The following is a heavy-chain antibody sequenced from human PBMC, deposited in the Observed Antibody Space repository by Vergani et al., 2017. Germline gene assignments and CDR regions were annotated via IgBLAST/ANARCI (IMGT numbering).Heavy chain of an antibody. Sequence: QVQLQESGPGLVKPSETLSLTCTVSGGSISSYYWSWIRQPPGQGLEWIGYIYYSGSTNYNPSLKSRVTISVDTSKNQFSLKLSSVTAADTAVYYCARYYNWNESFDIWGQGTMVTVSS. CDR3: ARYYNWNESFDI. V-gene: IGHV4-59*01. J-gene: IGHJ3*02. D-gene: IGHD1-1*01. CDR2: IYYSGST. CDR1: GGSISSYY.